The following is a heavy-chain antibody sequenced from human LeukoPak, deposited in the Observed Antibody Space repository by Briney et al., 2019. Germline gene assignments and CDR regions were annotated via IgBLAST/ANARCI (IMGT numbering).Heavy chain of an antibody. CDR1: GGSISSSNW. CDR2: IYHSGST. V-gene: IGHV4-4*02. Sequence: SGTLSLTCAVSGGSISSSNWWSWVRQPPGKGLEWIGEIYHSGSTNYNPSLKSRVTISVDKSKNQFSLKLSPVTAADTAVYYCARVSSVAGYYFDCWGQGTLVTVSS. CDR3: ARVSSVAGYYFDC. J-gene: IGHJ4*02. D-gene: IGHD6-19*01.